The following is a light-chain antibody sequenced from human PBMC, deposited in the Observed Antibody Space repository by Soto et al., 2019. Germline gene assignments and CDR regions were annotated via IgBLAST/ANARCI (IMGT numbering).Light chain of an antibody. J-gene: IGKJ3*01. Sequence: ESVLTQSPGTLSMSPGERATLSCRASQSVSSSYSAWYQQKPGQAPRLLIYGASRRATGIPARFSGIGSGKNFTLTISRPGPGDFAVYYCQQYGSSPFTFGPGTKVDIK. CDR1: QSVSSSY. CDR3: QQYGSSPFT. CDR2: GAS. V-gene: IGKV3-20*01.